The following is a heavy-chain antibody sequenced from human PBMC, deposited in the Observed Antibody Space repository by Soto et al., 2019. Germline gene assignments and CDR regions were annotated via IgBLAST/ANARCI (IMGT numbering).Heavy chain of an antibody. J-gene: IGHJ4*02. CDR2: IHYSGATP. CDR1: GYTFTNYY. V-gene: IGHV1-46*01. D-gene: IGHD3-16*01. Sequence: QVQLVQSGAEVKRPGASVKVSCKASGYTFTNYYMHWVRQAPGQGLEWMGVIHYSGATPTYAQKFQGRVKMARDTSTSTVYVEVRSLTSEAAAVYYFARGGPDFATIGSFDYWGQGTLVTVSS. CDR3: ARGGPDFATIGSFDY.